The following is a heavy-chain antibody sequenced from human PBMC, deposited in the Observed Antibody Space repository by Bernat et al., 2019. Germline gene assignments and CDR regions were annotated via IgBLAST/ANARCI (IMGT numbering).Heavy chain of an antibody. Sequence: QVYLVESGGGVVQPGRSLRLSCAASGFTFSTYAVHWVRQAPGKGLEWVALISYDGSNTYYADYLKGRFTISRDNSKNTLYLQMNGLRAEDTAVYYCARVVSVRSSWDGIDFWGQGTMVTVSS. CDR1: GFTFSTYA. V-gene: IGHV3-30*01. D-gene: IGHD6-13*01. CDR3: ARVVSVRSSWDGIDF. J-gene: IGHJ3*01. CDR2: ISYDGSNT.